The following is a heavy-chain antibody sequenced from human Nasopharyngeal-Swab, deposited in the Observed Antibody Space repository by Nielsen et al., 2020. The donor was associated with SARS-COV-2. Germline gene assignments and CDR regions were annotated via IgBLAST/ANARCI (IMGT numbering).Heavy chain of an antibody. V-gene: IGHV3-21*01. Sequence: GEALKISCAASGFSFSNYNMNWVRQAPGKGLEWVSSISSSSYKYYADSVKGRFTISRDNAKNSLYLQMNSLRVEDTAVYYCARLEGQTEIMMYAGGYMDVWGKGTTVTVSS. CDR1: GFSFSNYN. D-gene: IGHD2-8*01. J-gene: IGHJ6*03. CDR2: ISSSSYK. CDR3: ARLEGQTEIMMYAGGYMDV.